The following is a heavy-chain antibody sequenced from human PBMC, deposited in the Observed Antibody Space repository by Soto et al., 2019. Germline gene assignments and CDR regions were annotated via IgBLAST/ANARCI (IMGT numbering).Heavy chain of an antibody. J-gene: IGHJ6*02. CDR2: IYYSGST. D-gene: IGHD5-18*01. Sequence: PLETLSLTCTVSGGSISSYYWSWIRQPPGKGLGWIGYIYYSGSTNYNPSLKSRVTISVDTSKNQFSLKLSSVTAADTAVYYCARGAWIQLWFEVDYYYGMDVWGQGTTVTVSS. CDR3: ARGAWIQLWFEVDYYYGMDV. CDR1: GGSISSYY. V-gene: IGHV4-59*01.